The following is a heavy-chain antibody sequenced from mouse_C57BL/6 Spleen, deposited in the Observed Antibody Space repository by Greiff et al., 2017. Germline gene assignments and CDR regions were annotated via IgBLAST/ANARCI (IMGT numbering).Heavy chain of an antibody. CDR2: KRSKSSNSAT. D-gene: IGHD2-5*01. J-gene: IGHJ1*03. CDR3: VRSSNYSYWYFDV. CDR1: GFTFNTYA. V-gene: IGHV10-3*01. Sequence: EVKLVESGGGLVQPKGSLKLSCAASGFTFNTYAMHWVRQAPGQGLEWVARKRSKSSNSATSYADPVKDRFTISRDDSQSMLYLQMNNLKTEDTAMYYCVRSSNYSYWYFDVWGTGTTVTVAS.